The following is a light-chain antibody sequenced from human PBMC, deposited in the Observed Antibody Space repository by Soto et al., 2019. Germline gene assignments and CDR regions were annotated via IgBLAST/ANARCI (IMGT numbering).Light chain of an antibody. CDR1: QTVTSN. J-gene: IGKJ5*01. V-gene: IGKV3D-15*01. CDR2: GAS. Sequence: EIVMTQSPDTLSVSPGERGTLSCRASQTVTSNLAWYQQKPGQSPRLLIYGASTRATGTPARFSGSGSGTEFTLTISSLEPEDFAIYYCQQRQYWPPITFGQGTRLEI. CDR3: QQRQYWPPIT.